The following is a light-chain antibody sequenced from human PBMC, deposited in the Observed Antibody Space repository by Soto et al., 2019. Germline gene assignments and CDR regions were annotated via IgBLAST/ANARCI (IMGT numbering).Light chain of an antibody. J-gene: IGKJ1*01. CDR2: GAS. CDR1: QTFSNSF. V-gene: IGKV3-20*01. Sequence: EIVLTQSPGTLSLSPGERATLSCRASQTFSNSFLSWFQQIPGQAPRLLIYGASMRATGIPDRFSGSGSGTDFTLTISRLEPEDFAVYYCQQYNNWPRTFGQGTKVDI. CDR3: QQYNNWPRT.